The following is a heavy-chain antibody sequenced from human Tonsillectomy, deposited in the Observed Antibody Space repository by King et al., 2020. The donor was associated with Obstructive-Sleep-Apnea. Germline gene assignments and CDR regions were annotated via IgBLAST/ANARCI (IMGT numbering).Heavy chain of an antibody. Sequence: VQLVESGGGVVQPGRSLRLSCTASGFTFSSYGMHWVRQAPGKGLEWVAVIWYDGSNEYYADSVKGRFTISRDNSKNPLYLQMNSLRAEDTAVYYCAKALDARVRGVNHKYSYACMDFWRQGPTVIVSS. D-gene: IGHD3-10*01. CDR3: AKALDARVRGVNHKYSYACMDF. CDR1: GFTFSSYG. CDR2: IWYDGSNE. V-gene: IGHV3-33*06. J-gene: IGHJ6*02.